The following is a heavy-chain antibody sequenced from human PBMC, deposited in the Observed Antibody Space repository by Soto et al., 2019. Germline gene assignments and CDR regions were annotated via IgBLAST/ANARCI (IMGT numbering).Heavy chain of an antibody. D-gene: IGHD5-12*01. CDR2: IYYSGST. CDR1: GGSISSGDYY. Sequence: QVQLQESGPGLVKPSQTLSLTCTVSGGSISSGDYYWSWIRQPPGKGLEWIGYIYYSGSTYYNPSLKSRVTISVDTSENQFSLKLSSVTAADTAVYYCARDIVATIDYYDYYGMDVWGQGTTVTVSS. V-gene: IGHV4-30-4*01. CDR3: ARDIVATIDYYDYYGMDV. J-gene: IGHJ6*02.